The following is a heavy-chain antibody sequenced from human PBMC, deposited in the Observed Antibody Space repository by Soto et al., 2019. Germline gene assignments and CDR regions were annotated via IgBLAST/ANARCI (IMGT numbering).Heavy chain of an antibody. CDR2: IYGGGST. CDR3: ARDVGYCSGGTCYSGYYGMDV. D-gene: IGHD2-15*01. V-gene: IGHV3-53*01. Sequence: GGSLRLSCAASGFTVSSNYMTWVRQAPGKGLELVSVIYGGGSTYYTDSVKGRFTISRDNSKNTVYLQMNSLRAEDTAVYYCARDVGYCSGGTCYSGYYGMDVWGQGTTVPVSS. CDR1: GFTVSSNY. J-gene: IGHJ6*02.